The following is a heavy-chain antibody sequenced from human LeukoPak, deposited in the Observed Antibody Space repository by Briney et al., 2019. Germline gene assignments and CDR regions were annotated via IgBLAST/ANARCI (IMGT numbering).Heavy chain of an antibody. J-gene: IGHJ4*02. CDR3: AREYGVYDFDY. V-gene: IGHV3-74*01. Sequence: GGSLRLSCVASGFTFSTYWMHWVRQAPGKGLVWVSRINSDGTSTSYADSVKGRFTISRDNAKNTLFLHVNSLRAEDTALYYCAREYGVYDFDYWGQGTLVTVSS. CDR1: GFTFSTYW. D-gene: IGHD4-17*01. CDR2: INSDGTST.